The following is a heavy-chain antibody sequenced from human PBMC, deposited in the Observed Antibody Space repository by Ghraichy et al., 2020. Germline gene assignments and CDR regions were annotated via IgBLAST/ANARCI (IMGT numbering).Heavy chain of an antibody. CDR1: GGSFSGYC. J-gene: IGHJ4*02. CDR2: INHSGST. Sequence: SETLSLTCAVYGGSFSGYCCSWIRQPPGKGLEWIGDINHSGSTNYNPSLKSRVTISIDTSKNQFSLKLTSVTAADTAVYYCAYLQRLVDYWGQGTLVTVSS. D-gene: IGHD6-25*01. V-gene: IGHV4-34*01. CDR3: AYLQRLVDY.